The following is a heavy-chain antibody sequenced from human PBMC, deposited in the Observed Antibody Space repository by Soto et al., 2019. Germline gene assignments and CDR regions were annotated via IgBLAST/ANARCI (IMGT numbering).Heavy chain of an antibody. Sequence: QMQLVQSGPEVKKPGTSVKVSCKASGFTLTSADVQWVRQTRGQRLEWIGWIVGGSGSTNYAQQFQGRLAITRYMSTSTVYMELSSLRSEDTAVYYCAADWSNRPFDFWGQGTLVTVSS. J-gene: IGHJ4*02. V-gene: IGHV1-58*01. CDR2: IVGGSGST. D-gene: IGHD3-3*01. CDR1: GFTLTSAD. CDR3: AADWSNRPFDF.